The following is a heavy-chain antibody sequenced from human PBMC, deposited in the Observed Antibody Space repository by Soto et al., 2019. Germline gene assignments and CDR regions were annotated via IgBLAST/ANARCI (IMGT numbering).Heavy chain of an antibody. CDR1: GFTFSTSG. CDR3: SADRDPSYPYHWFDP. J-gene: IGHJ5*02. Sequence: QMQLVQSGPEVGKPGTSVKVSCKTVGFTFSTSGIHWVRQARGDRLEWIGWIVVGNGTTNYAQKFQDRVTITRDMSTSTVYIELSNLISEDTARYYCSADRDPSYPYHWFDPWGQGTPVTVSS. CDR2: IVVGNGTT. D-gene: IGHD2-2*01. V-gene: IGHV1-58*02.